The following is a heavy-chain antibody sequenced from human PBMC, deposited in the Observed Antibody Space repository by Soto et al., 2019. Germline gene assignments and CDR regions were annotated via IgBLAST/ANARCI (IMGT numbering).Heavy chain of an antibody. Sequence: PGGSLRLSCAASGFTFSSYWMSWVRQAPGKGLEWVANIKQDGSEKYYVDSVKGRFTISRDNAKNSLYLQMNSLRAEDTAVYYCARPPYGGYSRYYYYYMDVWGKGTTVTVSS. V-gene: IGHV3-7*01. J-gene: IGHJ6*03. D-gene: IGHD5-12*01. CDR2: IKQDGSEK. CDR3: ARPPYGGYSRYYYYYMDV. CDR1: GFTFSSYW.